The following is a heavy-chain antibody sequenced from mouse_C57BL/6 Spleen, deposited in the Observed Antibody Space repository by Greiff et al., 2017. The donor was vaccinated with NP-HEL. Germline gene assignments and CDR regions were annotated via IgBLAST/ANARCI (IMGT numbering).Heavy chain of an antibody. D-gene: IGHD1-1*01. CDR2: INPNYGTT. V-gene: IGHV1-39*01. CDR3: TRHGNYYGAWFAY. J-gene: IGHJ3*01. Sequence: EVQGVESGPELVKPGASVKISCKASGYSFTDYNMNWVKQSNGKSLEWIGVINPNYGTTSYNQKFKGKAILTADKSSSTAYMELRSLTSEDSAVYYCTRHGNYYGAWFAYWGQGTLVTVSA. CDR1: GYSFTDYN.